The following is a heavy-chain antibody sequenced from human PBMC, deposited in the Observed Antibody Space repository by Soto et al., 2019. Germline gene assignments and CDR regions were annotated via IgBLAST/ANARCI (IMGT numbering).Heavy chain of an antibody. D-gene: IGHD6-13*01. V-gene: IGHV3-9*01. Sequence: EVQLVESGGGLVQPGRSLRLSCAASGFTFDDYAMHWVRQAPGKGLEWVSDISWNSGSIGYADSVKGRFTISRDNAKNSLYLQMNSLRAEDTALYDCPKEAAGRISHFDYWGQGTLVTVSS. J-gene: IGHJ4*02. CDR2: ISWNSGSI. CDR3: PKEAAGRISHFDY. CDR1: GFTFDDYA.